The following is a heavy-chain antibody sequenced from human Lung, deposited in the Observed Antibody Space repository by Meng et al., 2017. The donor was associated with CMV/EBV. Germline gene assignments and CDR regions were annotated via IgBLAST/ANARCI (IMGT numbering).Heavy chain of an antibody. D-gene: IGHD2-2*01. V-gene: IGHV4-4*02. CDR3: AREYCSATSCYLVASGGMDV. CDR1: GGFISSSSW. CDR2: IHHSGRT. J-gene: IGHJ6*02. Sequence: SXTXSLXCAVSGGFISSSSWWSWVRQPPGKGLEWIGEIHHSGRTKYNPFLKSRVIISVDKSKNQFTLNLSSVTAADTAVYFCAREYCSATSCYLVASGGMDVWXQGTXVTVSS.